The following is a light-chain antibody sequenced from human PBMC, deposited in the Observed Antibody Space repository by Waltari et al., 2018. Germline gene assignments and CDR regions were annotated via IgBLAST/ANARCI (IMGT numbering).Light chain of an antibody. CDR1: QCIGNN. V-gene: IGKV1-39*01. CDR2: RAS. Sequence: DIQMTQSPSSLSASVGDTVTISCQASQCIGNNLNWYQQKTGKAPKLLIYRASNLQSGSPSRFSGSGSGTDFTLTTSGLQPEDSATYYCQQGYSYPFTFGPGTKLDIK. J-gene: IGKJ3*01. CDR3: QQGYSYPFT.